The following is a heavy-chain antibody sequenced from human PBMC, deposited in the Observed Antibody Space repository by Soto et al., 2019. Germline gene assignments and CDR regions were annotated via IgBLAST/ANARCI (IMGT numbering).Heavy chain of an antibody. J-gene: IGHJ4*02. V-gene: IGHV3-48*02. CDR3: ARDRPADY. CDR2: IISSSSTI. CDR1: GFTFSAYS. Sequence: EVQLVESGGGLVQPGGSLRLSCAASGFTFSAYSMNWVRQAPGKGLEWVSYIISSSSTIYYADSVKGRFTISRDNAKNSLYLQMNSQRDEDTAVYYCARDRPADYWGQGTLVTVSS.